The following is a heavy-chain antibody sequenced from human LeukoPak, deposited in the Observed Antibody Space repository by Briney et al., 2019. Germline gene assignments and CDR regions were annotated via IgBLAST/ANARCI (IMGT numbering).Heavy chain of an antibody. CDR2: ITAGGVIT. D-gene: IGHD2-15*01. Sequence: SGGSLRLSCAASGFSFPSYAMSWVRQAPRRGLEWVSLITAGGVITHYTDSVKGRFTISRDNSKNTLYLQMNSLRAEDTAVYYCAKTPWVVAAPFFYFDYWGQGTLVTVSS. V-gene: IGHV3-23*01. J-gene: IGHJ4*02. CDR1: GFSFPSYA. CDR3: AKTPWVVAAPFFYFDY.